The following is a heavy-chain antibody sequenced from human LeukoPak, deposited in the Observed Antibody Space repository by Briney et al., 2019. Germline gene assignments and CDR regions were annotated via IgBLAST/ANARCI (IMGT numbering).Heavy chain of an antibody. V-gene: IGHV4-59*01. CDR1: GGSITSYY. D-gene: IGHD1-26*01. Sequence: SETLSLTCTVSGGSITSYYWSWIRQPPGKGLEWIGYIFYSGSTNYNPSLKSRVTISVDTSKNQFSLKLSSVTAADTAVYCCARKIGSYYDYWGQGTLVTVSS. J-gene: IGHJ4*02. CDR3: ARKIGSYYDY. CDR2: IFYSGST.